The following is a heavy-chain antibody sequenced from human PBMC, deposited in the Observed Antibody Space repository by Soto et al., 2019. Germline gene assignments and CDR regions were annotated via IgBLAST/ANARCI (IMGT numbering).Heavy chain of an antibody. CDR3: ARRLYYDSSGFEGGGMDV. D-gene: IGHD3-22*01. V-gene: IGHV4-39*01. Sequence: SETLSLRVTVSGGSISSSSYYWGWIRQPPGKGLEWIGSIYYSGSTYYNPSLKSRVTISVDTSKNQFSLKLSSVTAADTAVYYCARRLYYDSSGFEGGGMDVWGQGTTVT. CDR1: GGSISSSSYY. CDR2: IYYSGST. J-gene: IGHJ6*02.